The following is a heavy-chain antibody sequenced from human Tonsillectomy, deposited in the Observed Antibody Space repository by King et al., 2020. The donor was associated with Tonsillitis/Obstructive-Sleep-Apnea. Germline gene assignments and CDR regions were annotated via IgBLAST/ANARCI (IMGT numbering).Heavy chain of an antibody. J-gene: IGHJ4*02. V-gene: IGHV3-64D*06. CDR3: ASEDYSDSGSNPD. CDR2: VNYNGGRT. Sequence: VQLVESGGGLVQPGRSLRLSCTASGFTFGDYGMSWVRQAPGKGLEFVSAVNYNGGRTYYADSVKGRFTISRDNSKNTLYLQMSSLRAEDTAMYYCASEDYSDSGSNPDWGQGTLVTVSS. D-gene: IGHD3-10*01. CDR1: GFTFGDYG.